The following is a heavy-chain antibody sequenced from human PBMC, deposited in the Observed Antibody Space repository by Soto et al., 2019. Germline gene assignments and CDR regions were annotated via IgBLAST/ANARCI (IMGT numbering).Heavy chain of an antibody. CDR1: GYSFTNYG. CDR3: ARDRGVAPPVAGNTHYYYYMDV. D-gene: IGHD6-19*01. CDR2: ISAYNGNT. Sequence: QDQLVQSGVEVKKPGASVKVSCKASGYSFTNYGITWVRQAPGQGFEWMGWISAYNGNTNYAQKFQGGVTMTTDASTSTAYLELRSLRSDDTGVYYCARDRGVAPPVAGNTHYYYYMDVWGKGTTVTVSS. V-gene: IGHV1-18*01. J-gene: IGHJ6*03.